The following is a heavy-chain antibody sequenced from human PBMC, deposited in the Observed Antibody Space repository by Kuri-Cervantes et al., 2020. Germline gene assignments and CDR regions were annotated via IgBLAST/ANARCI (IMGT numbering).Heavy chain of an antibody. CDR2: IYSGGST. J-gene: IGHJ6*02. D-gene: IGHD3-16*02. CDR1: GFIVSSNY. CDR3: ARFMITFGGVIVSRYGMDV. V-gene: IGHV3-53*01. Sequence: GGSLRLSCAASGFIVSSNYMSWVRQAPGKGLEWVSVIYSGGSTYYADSVKGRFTISRDNSKNTLYLQMNSLRAEDTAVYYCARFMITFGGVIVSRYGMDVWGQGTTVTVSS.